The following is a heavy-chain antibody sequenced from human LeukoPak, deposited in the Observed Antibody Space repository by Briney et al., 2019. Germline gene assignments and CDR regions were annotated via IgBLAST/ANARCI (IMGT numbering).Heavy chain of an antibody. CDR2: TSYNGNT. CDR1: GCTFSNYG. CDR3: ARHSGSGWQALGY. Sequence: ASVKVSCKASGCTFSNYGISWVRQAPGLGLEWMGWTSYNGNTNYAQKFQDRVTMTTDTSTTTAYMELRSLESDDTAVYYCARHSGSGWQALGYWGQGTLVTVSS. V-gene: IGHV1-18*04. J-gene: IGHJ4*02. D-gene: IGHD6-19*01.